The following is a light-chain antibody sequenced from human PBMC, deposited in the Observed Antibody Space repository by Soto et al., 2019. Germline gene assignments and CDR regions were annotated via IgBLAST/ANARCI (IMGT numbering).Light chain of an antibody. V-gene: IGKV1-5*01. Sequence: DIQMSQSPSTLSASVGDRVTITCRASQSLNNDLAWYQQTPGKAPNLLIYDASTLERGVPSRFSGTGSGTEFTLAINRLEPEDFAVFYCQGYGPSPPITFGQGTRLEI. CDR2: DAS. CDR1: QSLNND. CDR3: QGYGPSPPIT. J-gene: IGKJ5*01.